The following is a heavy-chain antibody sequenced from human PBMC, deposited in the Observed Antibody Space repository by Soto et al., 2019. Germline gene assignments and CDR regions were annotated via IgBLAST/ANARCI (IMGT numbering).Heavy chain of an antibody. Sequence: GGSLRLSCEASGFSFSSFAMNWVRQAPGRGLEWVSYISDDGASIYYADSLKGRFTISRDNAKNSLSLQMNNLRAEDTALYYCARENSVHAWLHNFDHWGRRRLVTVS. V-gene: IGHV3-48*03. CDR2: ISDDGASI. CDR3: ARENSVHAWLHNFDH. D-gene: IGHD5-18*01. J-gene: IGHJ2*01. CDR1: GFSFSSFA.